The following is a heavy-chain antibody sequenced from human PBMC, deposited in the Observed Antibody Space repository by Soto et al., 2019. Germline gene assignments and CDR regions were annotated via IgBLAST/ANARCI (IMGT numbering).Heavy chain of an antibody. V-gene: IGHV1-2*02. CDR2: INPNSGGT. D-gene: IGHD6-6*01. CDR3: ARAKSGSSSAFDI. CDR1: GYTFTGYY. J-gene: IGHJ3*02. Sequence: ASVTVSCKASGYTFTGYYMHWVRQAPGQGLEWMGWINPNSGGTNYAQKFQGRVTMTRDTSISTAYMELSRLRSDDTAVYYCARAKSGSSSAFDIWGQGTMVTVSS.